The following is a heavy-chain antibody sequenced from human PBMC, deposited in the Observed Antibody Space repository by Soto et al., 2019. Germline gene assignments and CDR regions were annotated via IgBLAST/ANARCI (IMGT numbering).Heavy chain of an antibody. CDR3: TGGGGNYLSASDI. D-gene: IGHD1-7*01. Sequence: QVQLVQSGAEVKNPGASVKVSCKASGYTFTNYAMHWLRQAPGQRLEWMGWINAGDGNTKYSQKFQGRVTITRDTSANTAYMDLSSLRFDDTAVYYCTGGGGNYLSASDIWGQGTMVTVSS. J-gene: IGHJ3*02. V-gene: IGHV1-3*01. CDR1: GYTFTNYA. CDR2: INAGDGNT.